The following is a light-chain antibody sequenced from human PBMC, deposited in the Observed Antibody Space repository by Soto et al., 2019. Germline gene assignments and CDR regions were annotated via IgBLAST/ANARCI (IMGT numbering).Light chain of an antibody. J-gene: IGKJ1*01. CDR3: QQYYSAPWT. Sequence: IVMTQSPDSLAVSLGERATINCKSSQNVFYTSNNKNYIAWYQHRPGQPPRLLFYWASTRESGVPDRFTGSGSATDFTLTISSLQAEDVAVYYCQQYYSAPWTFGQGTKVDIK. CDR1: QNVFYTSNNKNY. CDR2: WAS. V-gene: IGKV4-1*01.